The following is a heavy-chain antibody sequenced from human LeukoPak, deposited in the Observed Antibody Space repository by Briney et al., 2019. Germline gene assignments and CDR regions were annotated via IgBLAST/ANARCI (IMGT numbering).Heavy chain of an antibody. V-gene: IGHV4-34*01. CDR2: INHSGST. D-gene: IGHD3-3*01. CDR3: ARGVLGVVNLYYFDY. J-gene: IGHJ4*02. CDR1: GGSFSGYY. Sequence: PSETLSLTCAVYGGSFSGYYWSWIRQPPGKGLEWIGEINHSGSTNYNPSLKSRVTISVDTSKNQFSLKLSSVTAADTAVYYCARGVLGVVNLYYFDYWGQGTLVTVSS.